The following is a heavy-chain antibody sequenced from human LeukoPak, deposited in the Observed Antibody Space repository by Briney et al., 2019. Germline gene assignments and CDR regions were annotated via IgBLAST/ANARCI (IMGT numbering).Heavy chain of an antibody. J-gene: IGHJ4*02. CDR1: GGSISSYY. CDR2: IYYSGST. CDR3: ARGTKVLLWFGENAPYYFDY. D-gene: IGHD3-10*01. Sequence: SETLSLTCTVSGGSISSYYWSWIRQPPGKGLEWIGYIYYSGSTNYNPSLKSRVTISVDTSKNQFSLKLSSVTAADTAVYYCARGTKVLLWFGENAPYYFDYWGQGTLVTVSS. V-gene: IGHV4-59*01.